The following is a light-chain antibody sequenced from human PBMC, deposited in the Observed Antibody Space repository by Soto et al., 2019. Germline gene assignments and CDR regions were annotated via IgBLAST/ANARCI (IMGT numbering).Light chain of an antibody. Sequence: EIVMTQSPATLSVSPGETATLSCRASQSISSHLAWYQQKPGQAPRLLMHDASARATGIPARFSGSGSGTEFTLTIRSLPSEDFAVYYCQQYHYWWTFGQGTKVEIK. J-gene: IGKJ1*01. CDR3: QQYHYWWT. CDR1: QSISSH. V-gene: IGKV3-15*01. CDR2: DAS.